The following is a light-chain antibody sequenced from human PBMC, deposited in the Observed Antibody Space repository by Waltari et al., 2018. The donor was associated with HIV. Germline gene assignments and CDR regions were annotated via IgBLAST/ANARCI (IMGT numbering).Light chain of an antibody. CDR1: QSLLHSNGYNY. J-gene: IGKJ1*01. V-gene: IGKV2-28*01. CDR2: LGS. Sequence: ETVMTQSPLSLPVTPGEPASISCRSSQSLLHSNGYNYLDWYLQKPGQSPQLLIYLGSNRASGVPDRFSGSGSGTDFTLKISRVEAEDVGFYYCLQALQTPWTFGQGTKVEF. CDR3: LQALQTPWT.